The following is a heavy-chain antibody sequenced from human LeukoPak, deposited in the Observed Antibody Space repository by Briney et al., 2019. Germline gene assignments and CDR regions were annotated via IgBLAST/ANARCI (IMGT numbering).Heavy chain of an antibody. CDR3: ARDSPVVPAAMHLDYYYGMDV. V-gene: IGHV4-34*01. D-gene: IGHD2-2*01. CDR1: GGSFSGYY. CDR2: INHSGST. J-gene: IGHJ6*02. Sequence: SETLSLTCAVYGGSFSGYYWSWIRQPPGKGLEWIGEINHSGSTNYNPSLKSRVTISVDTPKNQFSLKLSSVTAADTAVYYCARDSPVVPAAMHLDYYYGMDVWGQGTTVTVSS.